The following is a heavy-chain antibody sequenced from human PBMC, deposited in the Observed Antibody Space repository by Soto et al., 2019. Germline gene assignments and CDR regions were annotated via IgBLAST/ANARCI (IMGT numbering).Heavy chain of an antibody. J-gene: IGHJ4*02. CDR1: GFTFSSYA. CDR3: ARDPGGTDFAEWTYYFDY. D-gene: IGHD3-3*01. V-gene: IGHV3-30-3*01. CDR2: ISYDGSNK. Sequence: QVQLVESGGGVVQPGRSLRLSCAASGFTFSSYAMHWVRQAPGKGLEWVAVISYDGSNKYYADSVKGRFTISRDNSKNTLYMPMNSLRAEDTAVYYCARDPGGTDFAEWTYYFDYWGQGTLVTVSA.